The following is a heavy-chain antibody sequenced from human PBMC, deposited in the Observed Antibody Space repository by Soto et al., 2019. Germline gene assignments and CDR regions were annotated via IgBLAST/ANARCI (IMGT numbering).Heavy chain of an antibody. CDR1: GFTFSSYG. CDR2: ISYDGTNK. CDR3: ASDGRIAATKGAIYNWFDP. V-gene: IGHV3-30*03. Sequence: QVQLVESGGGVVQPGRSLRLSCAASGFTFSSYGMHWVRQAPGKGLEWVAVISYDGTNKYYVDSVEGRFTISRDNSKNTLYLQINSLRAEDTAVYYCASDGRIAATKGAIYNWFDPWGQGTLVTVSS. J-gene: IGHJ5*02. D-gene: IGHD6-25*01.